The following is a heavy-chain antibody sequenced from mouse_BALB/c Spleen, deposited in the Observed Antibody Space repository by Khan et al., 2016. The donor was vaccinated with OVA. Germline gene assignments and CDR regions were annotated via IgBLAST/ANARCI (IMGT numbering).Heavy chain of an antibody. J-gene: IGHJ2*01. CDR1: GYSITSGYA. Sequence: EVQLQESGPGLVKPSQSLSLTCTVTGYSITSGYAWNWIRQFPGNKLEWMGYISYSGVTSYTPSLKSRISITRDTSKNPAFLQLNSVTTEDTATYYCARGNYYGYYYDYWGQGTTLTVS. D-gene: IGHD1-1*01. CDR2: ISYSGVT. V-gene: IGHV3-2*02. CDR3: ARGNYYGYYYDY.